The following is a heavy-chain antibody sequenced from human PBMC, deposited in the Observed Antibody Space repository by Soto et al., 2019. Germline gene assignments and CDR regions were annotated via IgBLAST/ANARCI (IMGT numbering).Heavy chain of an antibody. CDR2: IYYSGST. V-gene: IGHV4-59*01. CDR3: ARGVAVYSGYDGGRGGLDY. J-gene: IGHJ4*02. Sequence: QVQLQESGPGLVKPSETLSLTCTVSGGSISSYYWSWIRQPPGKGLEWIGYIYYSGSTNYNPSLKSRVTISVDTSKNQFSLKLSSVTAADTAVYYCARGVAVYSGYDGGRGGLDYWGQGTLVTVSS. CDR1: GGSISSYY. D-gene: IGHD5-12*01.